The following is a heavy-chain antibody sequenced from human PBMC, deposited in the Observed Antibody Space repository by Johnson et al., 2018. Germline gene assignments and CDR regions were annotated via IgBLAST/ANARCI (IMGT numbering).Heavy chain of an antibody. CDR3: AKDLDVSLYYGGSSVDI. CDR2: ISYDGSNK. Sequence: QVQLVQSGGGVVQPGRSLRLSCVASGFIFSSYGMHWVRQAPGKGLEWVAVISYDGSNKYHAASVKGRFTIYRDNSNNTVFLQMTSRRPEDTAVYYCAKDLDVSLYYGGSSVDIWGQGALVTVSS. CDR1: GFIFSSYG. J-gene: IGHJ4*02. D-gene: IGHD4-23*01. V-gene: IGHV3-30*18.